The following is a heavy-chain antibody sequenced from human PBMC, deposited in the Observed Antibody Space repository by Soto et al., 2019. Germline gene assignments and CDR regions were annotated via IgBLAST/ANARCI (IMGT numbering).Heavy chain of an antibody. Sequence: ASVKVSCKASGYTFTSYDINWVRQATGQGLEWMGWMNPNSGNTGYAQKFQGRVTMTRNTSISTAYMELSSLRSEDTALYYCARGPSYDFWSGYYPPDYWGQGTLVTVSS. V-gene: IGHV1-8*01. CDR1: GYTFTSYD. CDR3: ARGPSYDFWSGYYPPDY. D-gene: IGHD3-3*01. J-gene: IGHJ4*02. CDR2: MNPNSGNT.